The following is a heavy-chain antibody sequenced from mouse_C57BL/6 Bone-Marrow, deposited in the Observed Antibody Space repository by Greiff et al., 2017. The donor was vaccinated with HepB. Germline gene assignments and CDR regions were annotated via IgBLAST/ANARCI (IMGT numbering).Heavy chain of an antibody. D-gene: IGHD2-3*01. CDR2: INPNNGGT. CDR1: GYTFTDYN. CDR3: ARGGSYDTMDY. V-gene: IGHV1-18*01. Sequence: VQLKQSGPELVKPGASVKIPCKASGYTFTDYNIDWVKQSHGKSLEWIGDINPNNGGTIYNQKFKGKATLTVDKSSSTAYMELRSLTSEDTAVYYCARGGSYDTMDYWGQGTSVTVSS. J-gene: IGHJ4*01.